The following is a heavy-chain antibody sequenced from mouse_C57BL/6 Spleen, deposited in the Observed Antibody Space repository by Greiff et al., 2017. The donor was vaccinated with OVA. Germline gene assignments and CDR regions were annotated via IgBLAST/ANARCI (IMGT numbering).Heavy chain of an antibody. CDR3: TRVDYYGSTFFDY. CDR1: GYTFTSYW. Sequence: VQLQQSGTVLARPGASVKMSCKTSGYTFTSYWMHWVKQRPGQGLEWIGAIYPGNSDTSYNQKFKGKAKLTAVTSASTAYMELSSLTNEDSAVYYCTRVDYYGSTFFDYWGQGTTLTVSS. J-gene: IGHJ2*01. CDR2: IYPGNSDT. V-gene: IGHV1-5*01. D-gene: IGHD1-1*01.